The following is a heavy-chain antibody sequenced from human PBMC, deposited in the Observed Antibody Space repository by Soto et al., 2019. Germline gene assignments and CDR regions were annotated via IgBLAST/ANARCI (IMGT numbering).Heavy chain of an antibody. CDR2: MNPNSGNT. V-gene: IGHV1-8*01. Sequence: ASVKVSCKASGYTFTSYDINWVRQATGQGLEWMGWMNPNSGNTGYAQKFQGRVTMTRNTSISTAYMELSSLRSEDTAVYYCARGDSSSLFNYYCGMDVWGQGTTVTVYS. CDR1: GYTFTSYD. D-gene: IGHD6-13*01. CDR3: ARGDSSSLFNYYCGMDV. J-gene: IGHJ6*02.